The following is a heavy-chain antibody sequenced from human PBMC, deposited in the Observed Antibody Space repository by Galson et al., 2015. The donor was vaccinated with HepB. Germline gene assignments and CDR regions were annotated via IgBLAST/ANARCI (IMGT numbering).Heavy chain of an antibody. J-gene: IGHJ6*02. D-gene: IGHD3-16*01. V-gene: IGHV1-18*01. Sequence: SVKVSCKASGYTFRSYAINWVRQAPGQGLEWMGWISAYSGHTNYAQKFQGRVTMTTDTSTSVASMELRSLRSDDTAVYYCAKGRHRDFDNRGDPYGLDVWGQGTTVTVSS. CDR2: ISAYSGHT. CDR3: AKGRHRDFDNRGDPYGLDV. CDR1: GYTFRSYA.